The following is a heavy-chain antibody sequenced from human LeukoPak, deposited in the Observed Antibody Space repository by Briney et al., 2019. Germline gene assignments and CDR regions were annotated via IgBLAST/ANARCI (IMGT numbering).Heavy chain of an antibody. CDR2: ISSSGSTI. Sequence: GGSLRLSCAASGFTFSSYEMNWVRQAPGKGLEWVSYISSSGSTIYYADSVKGRFTISRDNSKNTLSLQMSSLRPEDTAVYYCVKLPYSDTSAYYVDYWGQGTLVTVSS. V-gene: IGHV3-48*03. J-gene: IGHJ4*02. CDR1: GFTFSSYE. D-gene: IGHD3-22*01. CDR3: VKLPYSDTSAYYVDY.